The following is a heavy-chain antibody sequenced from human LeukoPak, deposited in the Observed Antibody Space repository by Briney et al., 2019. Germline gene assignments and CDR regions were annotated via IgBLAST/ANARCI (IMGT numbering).Heavy chain of an antibody. CDR1: GYSISTDYY. D-gene: IGHD3-22*01. CDR3: ARVGDTSGYFQHFDY. J-gene: IGHJ4*01. CDR2: INHRGST. Sequence: PSETLSLTCSVSGYSISTDYYWGWIRQAPGKGLEWIGIINHRGSTNYNPSLKSRVTISPDTSKNQFSLKLSSVTAADTAVCYCARVGDTSGYFQHFDYWGQGILVTVSS. V-gene: IGHV4-38-2*02.